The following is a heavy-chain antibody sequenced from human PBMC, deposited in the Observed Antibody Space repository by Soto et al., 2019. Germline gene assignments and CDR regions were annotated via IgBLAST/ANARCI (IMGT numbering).Heavy chain of an antibody. CDR3: AGTSCSSTTCPTTY. Sequence: ASVKVSCKTSGYTFTGYYIYWVRQAPGQGLEWMGWINPHSGGTDSSQKFRGRVTMTRDTSISTAYMELSRLRSDDTAVYYCAGTSCSSTTCPTTYWGQGTLVTVSS. CDR1: GYTFTGYY. CDR2: INPHSGGT. D-gene: IGHD2-2*01. J-gene: IGHJ4*02. V-gene: IGHV1-2*02.